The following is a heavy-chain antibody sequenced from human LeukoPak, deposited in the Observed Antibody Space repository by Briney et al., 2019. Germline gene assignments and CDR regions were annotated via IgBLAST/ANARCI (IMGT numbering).Heavy chain of an antibody. CDR1: GFTFSSYS. CDR2: ISSSSSYI. J-gene: IGHJ5*02. Sequence: GGSLRLSCAASGFTFSSYSMNWVRQAPGKGLEWVSSISSSSSYIYYADPVKGRFTISRDNAKNSLYLQMNSLRAEDTAVYYCARDESDPAGGFDPWGQGTPVTVSS. CDR3: ARDESDPAGGFDP. D-gene: IGHD3-10*01. V-gene: IGHV3-21*01.